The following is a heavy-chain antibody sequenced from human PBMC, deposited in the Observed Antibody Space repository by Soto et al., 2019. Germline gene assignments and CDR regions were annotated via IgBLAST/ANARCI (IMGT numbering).Heavy chain of an antibody. Sequence: PGWSLRLSCAASGFTFSSYAMGWVRQAPGKGLEWVSSISGIGHSTYYADSVKGRFTISRDNSKNTLYLQMNSLRADDTAVYYCAKRIMSTIGHFDSWGQGTLVTVSS. V-gene: IGHV3-23*01. D-gene: IGHD5-12*01. CDR1: GFTFSSYA. J-gene: IGHJ4*02. CDR3: AKRIMSTIGHFDS. CDR2: ISGIGHST.